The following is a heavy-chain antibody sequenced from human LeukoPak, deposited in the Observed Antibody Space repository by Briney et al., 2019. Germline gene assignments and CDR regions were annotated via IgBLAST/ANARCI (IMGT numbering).Heavy chain of an antibody. CDR3: ARDVGGDSTGFWYFDL. Sequence: KTGGSLRLSCAASGFGFGSYGMNWVRQAPGKGLEWVSSISRNGDYIDYAASLKGRFIISRDNANKSLSLEMNSLRVEDTALYFCARDVGGDSTGFWYFDLWGRGTLVTVSS. CDR1: GFGFGSYG. CDR2: ISRNGDYI. V-gene: IGHV3-21*01. J-gene: IGHJ2*01. D-gene: IGHD3-22*01.